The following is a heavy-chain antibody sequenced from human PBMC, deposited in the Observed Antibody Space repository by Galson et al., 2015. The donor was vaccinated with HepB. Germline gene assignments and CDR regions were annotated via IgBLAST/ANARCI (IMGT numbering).Heavy chain of an antibody. V-gene: IGHV3-48*01. J-gene: IGHJ4*02. CDR3: ARDTTIFGVVISPDY. D-gene: IGHD3-3*01. CDR1: GFTFSSYS. Sequence: SLRLSCAASGFTFSSYSMNWVRQAPGKGLEWVSYISSSSSTIYYADSVKGRFTISRDNAKNSLYLQMNSLRAEDTAVYYCARDTTIFGVVISPDYWGQGTLVTVSS. CDR2: ISSSSSTI.